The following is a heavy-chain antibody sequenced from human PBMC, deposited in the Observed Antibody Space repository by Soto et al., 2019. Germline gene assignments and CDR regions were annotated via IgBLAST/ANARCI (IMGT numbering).Heavy chain of an antibody. CDR3: ARFNLNWFDP. CDR2: IIPIFGTA. Sequence: AASVKVSCKASGGTFSSYAINWVRQAPGQGLEWMGGIIPIFGTANYAQKFQGRVTITADESTSTAYMELSSLRSEDTAVYYCARFNLNWFDPWGQGTLVTVSS. CDR1: GGTFSSYA. V-gene: IGHV1-69*13. J-gene: IGHJ5*02.